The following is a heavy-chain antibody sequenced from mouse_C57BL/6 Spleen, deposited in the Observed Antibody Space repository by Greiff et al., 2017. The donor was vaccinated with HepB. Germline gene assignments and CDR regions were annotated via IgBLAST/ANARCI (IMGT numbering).Heavy chain of an antibody. D-gene: IGHD2-4*01. CDR2: IDPETGGT. Sequence: VKLQQSGAELVRPGASVTLSCKASGYTFTDYEMHWVKQTPVHGLEWIGAIDPETGGTAYNQKFKGKAILTADKSSSTAYMELRSLTSEDSAVYYCTRRGGLVWGQGTLVTVSA. V-gene: IGHV1-15*01. CDR3: TRRGGLV. J-gene: IGHJ3*01. CDR1: GYTFTDYE.